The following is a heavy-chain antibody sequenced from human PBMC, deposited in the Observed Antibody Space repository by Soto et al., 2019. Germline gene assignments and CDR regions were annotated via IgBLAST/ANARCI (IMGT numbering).Heavy chain of an antibody. CDR3: ARPRYGDYAGGFDI. D-gene: IGHD4-17*01. CDR1: GFTVSSNY. Sequence: EVQLVESGGGLVQPGGSLRLSCAASGFTVSSNYMSWVRQAPGKGLEWVSVIYSGGSTYYADSVKGRFTISRRNSKNTLYLQMNSLRAEDTAVYYCARPRYGDYAGGFDIWGRGTMVTVSS. CDR2: IYSGGST. J-gene: IGHJ3*02. V-gene: IGHV3-53*04.